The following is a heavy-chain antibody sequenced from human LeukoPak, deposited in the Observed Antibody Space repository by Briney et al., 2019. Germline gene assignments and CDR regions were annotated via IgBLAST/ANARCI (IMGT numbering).Heavy chain of an antibody. J-gene: IGHJ4*02. Sequence: GGSLRLSCAASGFTFSTYSINWVRQAPGKGLEWVSYISGGSGTIYYADSVKGRFTISRDNAKNSVYLQMNSLRDEDTAVYYCARDDSDSSYFDYWGQGTLVTVSS. CDR2: ISGGSGTI. V-gene: IGHV3-48*02. CDR1: GFTFSTYS. D-gene: IGHD6-6*01. CDR3: ARDDSDSSYFDY.